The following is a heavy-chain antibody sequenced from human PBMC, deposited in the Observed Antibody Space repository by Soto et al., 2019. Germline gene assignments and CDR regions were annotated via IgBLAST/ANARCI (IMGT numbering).Heavy chain of an antibody. CDR2: IYPDDSDT. CDR1: GFNFPTFW. D-gene: IGHD2-2*01. V-gene: IGHV5-51*01. J-gene: IGHJ6*02. Sequence: PGESLKISCKHSGFNFPTFWIAWVRQMPGKGLEWLGTIYPDDSDTRYSPSFQGQVTISADKSIQTAYLQMNSLRAEDTAVYYCAREQLVPAAPPLDYYYGMDVWGQGTTVTVSS. CDR3: AREQLVPAAPPLDYYYGMDV.